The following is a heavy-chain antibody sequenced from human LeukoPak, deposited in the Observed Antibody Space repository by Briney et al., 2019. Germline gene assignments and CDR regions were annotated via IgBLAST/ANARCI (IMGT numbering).Heavy chain of an antibody. Sequence: GGSLRLSCAASGFTFSSYAMSWVRQAPGKVLEWVSATSSSDAGTYHAESVRGRFTISRDNSKNTLYLQMNSLRADDAAVYYCARAPVTSCRGAFCYPFDIWGQGTLVTVSS. CDR3: ARAPVTSCRGAFCYPFDI. CDR2: TSSSDAGT. J-gene: IGHJ4*02. CDR1: GFTFSSYA. V-gene: IGHV3-23*01. D-gene: IGHD2-15*01.